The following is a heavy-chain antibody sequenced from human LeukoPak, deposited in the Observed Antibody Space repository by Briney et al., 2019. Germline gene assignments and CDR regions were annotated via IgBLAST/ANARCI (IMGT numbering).Heavy chain of an antibody. V-gene: IGHV6-1*01. CDR3: VRDVAPGHYDYYGMDV. CDR2: TYYRSKWYN. Sequence: SQTLSLTCAISGDTVSTNSAAWNWIRQSPSRGLEWLGRTYYRSKWYNDYAVSVKSRITINSDTSKNQFSLHLNSVTPEDTAVYYCVRDVAPGHYDYYGMDVWGQGTTVTVSS. CDR1: GDTVSTNSAA. J-gene: IGHJ6*02.